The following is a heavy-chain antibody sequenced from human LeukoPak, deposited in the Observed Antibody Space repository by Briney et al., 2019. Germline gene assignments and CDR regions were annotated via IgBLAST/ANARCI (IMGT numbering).Heavy chain of an antibody. CDR1: GYSFTSYW. J-gene: IGHJ6*03. D-gene: IGHD1-26*01. CDR3: ARQRHGGSYYKVDYYYYMDV. CDR2: IHPGDSDT. V-gene: IGHV5-51*01. Sequence: GESLKISCKGSGYSFTSYWIGWVRQMPGKGLEWMGIIHPGDSDTRYSPSFQGQVTISADKSISTAYLQWSSLKASDTAMYYCARQRHGGSYYKVDYYYYMDVWGKGTTVTVSS.